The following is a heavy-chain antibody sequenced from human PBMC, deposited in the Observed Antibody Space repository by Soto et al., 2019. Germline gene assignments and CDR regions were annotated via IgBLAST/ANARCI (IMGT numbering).Heavy chain of an antibody. CDR2: ISYGGSDK. D-gene: IGHD1-26*01. CDR1: GFTFNRYA. V-gene: IGHV3-30-3*01. CDR3: TRDPGIGFDY. J-gene: IGHJ4*02. Sequence: VQLVESGGGVVQPGRSLRLSCAASGFTFNRYAIHWVRQAPGKGLEWVAVISYGGSDKYYADSVKGRFTVSRDNSKNTLYLQMNSLRAEDTAIYYCTRDPGIGFDYWGQGTLVIVSS.